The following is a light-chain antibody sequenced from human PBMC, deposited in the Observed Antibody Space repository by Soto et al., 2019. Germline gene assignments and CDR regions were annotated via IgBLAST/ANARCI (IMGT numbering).Light chain of an antibody. CDR1: QSVSSSY. J-gene: IGKJ1*01. CDR2: GAS. Sequence: EIVLTQSPGTLSLSPGERATLSCRASQSVSSSYLAWYQQKPGQAPRLLIYGASSRATGIPDRFSGSGSGTEFTLTINRLEPEDFAVYYCQQYGNSPWTFGQGTKVEIK. CDR3: QQYGNSPWT. V-gene: IGKV3-20*01.